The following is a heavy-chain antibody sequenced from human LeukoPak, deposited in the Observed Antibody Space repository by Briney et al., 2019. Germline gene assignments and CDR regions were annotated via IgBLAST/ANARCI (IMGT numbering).Heavy chain of an antibody. J-gene: IGHJ4*02. CDR1: GGSITGYY. CDR2: IYPNGGT. V-gene: IGHV4-4*07. CDR3: ARHRKGLVPDYFDY. D-gene: IGHD6-19*01. Sequence: ASETLSLTCSVSGGSITGYYWSWIRQPAGKGLEWIGRIYPNGGTNYNPSLKSRATMSVDTSKNQFSLKLTSVTAADTAMYYCARHRKGLVPDYFDYWGQGTLVTVSS.